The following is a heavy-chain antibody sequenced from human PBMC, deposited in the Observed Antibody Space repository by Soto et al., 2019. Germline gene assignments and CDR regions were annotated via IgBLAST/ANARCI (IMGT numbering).Heavy chain of an antibody. CDR1: GGSISNYY. CDR3: ARTYSSSQYFDY. Sequence: SETLSLTCTVSGGSISNYYWSWIRQPPGKGLEWIGYIFYSGSTNYNPSLKSRVTISVDTSKNQFSLKLSSVTAADTAVYYCARTYSSSQYFDYWGQGTLVTVSS. D-gene: IGHD6-6*01. CDR2: IFYSGST. V-gene: IGHV4-59*08. J-gene: IGHJ4*02.